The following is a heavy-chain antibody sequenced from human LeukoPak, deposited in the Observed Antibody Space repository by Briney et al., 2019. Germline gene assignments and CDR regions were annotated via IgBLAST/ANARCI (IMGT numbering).Heavy chain of an antibody. CDR1: GGSFSGYY. J-gene: IGHJ5*02. V-gene: IGHV4-34*01. D-gene: IGHD3-22*01. CDR2: INHTGST. CDR3: ARSHYYDSSGSHNNWFDP. Sequence: SETLSLTCAVYGGSFSGYYWSWVREPPGKGREGGGEINHTGSTNYNPSLKSRVTISVATSKNQFSLKLSSVTAADTAVFYCARSHYYDSSGSHNNWFDPWGQGTLVTVSS.